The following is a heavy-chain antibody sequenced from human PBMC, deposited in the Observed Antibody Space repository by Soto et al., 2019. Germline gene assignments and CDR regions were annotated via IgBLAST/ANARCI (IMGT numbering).Heavy chain of an antibody. CDR2: IFSNDEK. V-gene: IGHV2-26*01. D-gene: IGHD3-10*01. Sequence: QVTLKESGPVLVKPTETLTLTCTVSGFSLSNARMGVSWIRQPPGKALEWLAHIFSNDEKSYSTSLKSRLTISKDTSKSQVVLTMTNMDPVDTATYYCARIYITMVRGAPYYYYGMDVWGQGTTVTVSS. CDR3: ARIYITMVRGAPYYYYGMDV. J-gene: IGHJ6*02. CDR1: GFSLSNARMG.